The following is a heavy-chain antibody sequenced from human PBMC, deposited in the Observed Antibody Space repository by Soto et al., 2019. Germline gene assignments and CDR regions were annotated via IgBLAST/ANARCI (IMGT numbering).Heavy chain of an antibody. CDR3: ANGSGSYYNGYYYYGMDV. V-gene: IGHV1-69*13. Sequence: GASVKVSCKASGGTFSSHAISWVRQAPGQGLEWMGGIIPIFGTANYAQKFQGRVTITADESTSTAYMELSSLRSEDTAVYYCANGSGSYYNGYYYYGMDVWGQGTTVTVSS. CDR1: GGTFSSHA. CDR2: IIPIFGTA. D-gene: IGHD3-10*01. J-gene: IGHJ6*02.